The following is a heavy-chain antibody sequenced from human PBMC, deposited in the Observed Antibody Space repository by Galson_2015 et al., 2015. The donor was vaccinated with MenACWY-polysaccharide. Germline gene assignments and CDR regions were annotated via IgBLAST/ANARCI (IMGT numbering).Heavy chain of an antibody. D-gene: IGHD3-22*01. V-gene: IGHV3-21*01. CDR3: ARDALGGYYDSSGYPDY. Sequence: SLRLSCAASGFTFSSYSMNWVRQAPGKGLEWVSSISSSSSYIYYADSVKGRFTISRDNAKNSLYLQMNSLRAEDTAVYYCARDALGGYYDSSGYPDYWGQGTLVTVSS. CDR1: GFTFSSYS. J-gene: IGHJ4*02. CDR2: ISSSSSYI.